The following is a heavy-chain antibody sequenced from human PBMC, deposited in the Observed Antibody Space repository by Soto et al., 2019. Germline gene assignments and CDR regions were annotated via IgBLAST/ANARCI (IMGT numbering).Heavy chain of an antibody. CDR1: GGSISSSSYY. D-gene: IGHD3-9*01. J-gene: IGHJ3*02. CDR2: IYYSGST. V-gene: IGHV4-39*01. Sequence: QLQLQESGPGLVKPSETLSLTCTVSGGSISSSSYYWGWIRQPPGKGLEWIGSIYYSGSTYYNPSLKSRVTISVDTSKNQFSLKLSSVTAADTAVYYCARHHLNYDILTGYYTPDDAFDIWGQGTMVTVSS. CDR3: ARHHLNYDILTGYYTPDDAFDI.